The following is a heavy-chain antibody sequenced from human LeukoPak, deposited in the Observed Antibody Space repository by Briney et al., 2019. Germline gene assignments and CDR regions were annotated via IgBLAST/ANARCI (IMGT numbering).Heavy chain of an antibody. Sequence: ASVKVSCKASGYTFTSYGISWVRQAPGQGLEWIGVISAYNGNTNYAQKLQGRVTMTTDTSTSTAYLELRSLRSDDTAVYYCARRYIVVVPAATGGLNYFDYWGQGTLVTVSS. V-gene: IGHV1-18*01. CDR3: ARRYIVVVPAATGGLNYFDY. CDR1: GYTFTSYG. D-gene: IGHD2-2*01. J-gene: IGHJ4*02. CDR2: ISAYNGNT.